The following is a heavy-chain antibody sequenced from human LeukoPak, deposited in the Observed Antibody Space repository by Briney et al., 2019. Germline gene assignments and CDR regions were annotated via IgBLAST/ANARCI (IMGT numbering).Heavy chain of an antibody. CDR3: ARHATGSYSVPWLDP. CDR1: GGSISPYY. CDR2: IFYSGST. D-gene: IGHD3-10*01. V-gene: IGHV4-59*08. J-gene: IGHJ5*02. Sequence: SETLSLTCTVSGGSISPYYWSWIRQPPGEGLEWIGYIFYSGSTNYNPSLKSRVTILGDTSKNQFSLKLSSVTAADTAVYYCARHATGSYSVPWLDPWGQGTLVTVST.